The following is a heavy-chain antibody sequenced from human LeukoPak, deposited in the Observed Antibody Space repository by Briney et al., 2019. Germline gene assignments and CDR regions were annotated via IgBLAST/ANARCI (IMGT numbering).Heavy chain of an antibody. CDR3: AKRGNSWDLFDY. Sequence: PGGSLRLSCAASGFTFSNYWMSWVRQAPGKGLEWVSNIGGSVGSLFYAASVKGRFAISRDNSKNTLFLQMNNLRVEDTAVYYCAKRGNSWDLFDYWGQGTLVTVSS. D-gene: IGHD6-13*01. CDR2: IGGSVGSL. CDR1: GFTFSNYW. J-gene: IGHJ4*02. V-gene: IGHV3-23*01.